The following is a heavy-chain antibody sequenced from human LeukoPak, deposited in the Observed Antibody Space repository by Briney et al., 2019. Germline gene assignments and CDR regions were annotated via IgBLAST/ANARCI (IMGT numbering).Heavy chain of an antibody. J-gene: IGHJ3*01. V-gene: IGHV4-61*02. CDR1: GDSISGGYY. D-gene: IGHD3-10*01. CDR3: ARDRGWGAFNA. CDR2: IYFTGTT. Sequence: SETLSLTCTVAGDSISGGYYWDWIRQPAGKGLEWIGRIYFTGTTNYNPSLKSRVTITVEPSKSQFSLKLTSVTAADTAVYYCARDRGWGAFNAWGQGTRVTVS.